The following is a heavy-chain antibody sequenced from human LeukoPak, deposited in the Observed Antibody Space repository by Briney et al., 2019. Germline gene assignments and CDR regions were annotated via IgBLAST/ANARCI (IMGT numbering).Heavy chain of an antibody. CDR2: ISYDGSNK. CDR3: ARVSRYSFGSFDY. J-gene: IGHJ4*02. CDR1: GFTFSSYA. D-gene: IGHD5-18*01. Sequence: GRSLRLSCAASGFTFSSYAMHWVRQAPGKGLEWVAVISYDGSNKYYADSVKGRFTISRDNSKNTLYLQMNSLRAEDTAVYYCARVSRYSFGSFDYWGQGTLVTVSS. V-gene: IGHV3-30-3*01.